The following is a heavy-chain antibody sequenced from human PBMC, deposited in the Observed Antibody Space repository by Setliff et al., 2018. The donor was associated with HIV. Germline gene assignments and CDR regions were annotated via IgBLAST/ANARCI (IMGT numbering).Heavy chain of an antibody. CDR1: GGTFSLYA. V-gene: IGHV1-69*13. Sequence: ASVKVSCKASGGTFSLYAINWVRQAPGQGLEWMGGIIPIFNTTNYAQKFQGRVTITADGSTSTAYMELSSLRFEDTATYYCARDQATGYEKVWFSWIDPWGQGTLVTVSS. CDR2: IIPIFNTT. J-gene: IGHJ5*02. D-gene: IGHD5-12*01. CDR3: ARDQATGYEKVWFSWIDP.